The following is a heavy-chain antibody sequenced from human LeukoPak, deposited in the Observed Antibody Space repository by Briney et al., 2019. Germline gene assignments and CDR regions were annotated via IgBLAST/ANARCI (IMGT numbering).Heavy chain of an antibody. CDR1: GFTFSSYS. V-gene: IGHV3-21*01. CDR2: ISSSSIYI. CDR3: ARATGVVDAFDI. J-gene: IGHJ3*02. Sequence: GGSLRLFCAASGFTFSSYSMNWVREAPGKGLEWVSYISSSSIYIYYADSVKGRFTVSRDNAKNALFLNMNSMRAEDTAVYYCARATGVVDAFDIWGQGTMVTVSS. D-gene: IGHD2-8*02.